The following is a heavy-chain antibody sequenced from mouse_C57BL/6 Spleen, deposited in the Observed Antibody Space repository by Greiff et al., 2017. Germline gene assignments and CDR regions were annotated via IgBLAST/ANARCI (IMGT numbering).Heavy chain of an antibody. D-gene: IGHD4-1*01. Sequence: EVKLQESGAELVRPGASVKLSCTASGFNIKDDYMHWVKQRPEQGLEWIGWIDPENGDTEYASKFQGKATITADTSSNTAYLQLSSLTSEDTAVYYCTRLGLAYWGQGTLVTVSA. CDR2: IDPENGDT. CDR1: GFNIKDDY. V-gene: IGHV14-4*01. J-gene: IGHJ3*01. CDR3: TRLGLAY.